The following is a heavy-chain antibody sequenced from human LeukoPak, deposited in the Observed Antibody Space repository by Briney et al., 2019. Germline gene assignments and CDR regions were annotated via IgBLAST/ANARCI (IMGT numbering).Heavy chain of an antibody. CDR3: ARDYKTYYYGSGSYYFDY. Sequence: SVKVSCKACGGTFSSYAISWVRQAPGQGLEWMGRIIPILGIANYAQKFQGRVTITADKSTSTAYMELSSLRSEDTAVYYCARDYKTYYYGSGSYYFDYWGQGTLVTVSS. CDR1: GGTFSSYA. J-gene: IGHJ4*02. V-gene: IGHV1-69*04. D-gene: IGHD3-10*01. CDR2: IIPILGIA.